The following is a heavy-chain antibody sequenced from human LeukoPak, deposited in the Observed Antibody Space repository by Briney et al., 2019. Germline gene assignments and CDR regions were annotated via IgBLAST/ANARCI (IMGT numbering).Heavy chain of an antibody. Sequence: GASVKASCKASGYTFTGYYMHWVRQAPGQGLAWMGWINPNSGGTNYAPKFQGRVTMTRDPSISTAYLELSRLRSDEQGGYLCARANVLLWFGELIRYYYMDVWGKRPTVTVSS. CDR2: INPNSGGT. V-gene: IGHV1-2*02. CDR3: ARANVLLWFGELIRYYYMDV. D-gene: IGHD3-10*01. J-gene: IGHJ6*03. CDR1: GYTFTGYY.